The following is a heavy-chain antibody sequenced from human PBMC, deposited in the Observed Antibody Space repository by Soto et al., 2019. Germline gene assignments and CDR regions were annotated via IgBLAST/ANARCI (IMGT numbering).Heavy chain of an antibody. CDR3: ARDHAGSGTINFDY. J-gene: IGHJ4*02. CDR2: INHSGST. Sequence: RQPPGKGLEWIGEINHSGSTNYNPSLKGRVDISVDTSKNQFSLKLSSVTAADTAVYYCARDHAGSGTINFDYWGQGTPVTVSS. V-gene: IGHV4-34*01. D-gene: IGHD3-10*01.